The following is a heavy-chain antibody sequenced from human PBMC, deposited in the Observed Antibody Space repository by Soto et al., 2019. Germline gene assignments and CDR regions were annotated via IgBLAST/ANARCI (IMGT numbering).Heavy chain of an antibody. V-gene: IGHV4-30-4*01. CDR3: ARLRNNYFGP. Sequence: LSLTFTVSGDSIISGGYYWSWVRQPPGKGLEWIGYIYHTGSTYYNPSLKSRVAVSVDTSMNHFSLKLSSVTAADTALYYCARLRNNYFGPWGQGTLVTVSS. J-gene: IGHJ5*02. CDR2: IYHTGST. CDR1: GDSIISGGYY.